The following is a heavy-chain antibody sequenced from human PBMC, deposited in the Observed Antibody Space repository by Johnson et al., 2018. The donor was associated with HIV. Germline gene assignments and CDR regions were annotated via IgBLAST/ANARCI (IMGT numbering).Heavy chain of an antibody. D-gene: IGHD6-13*01. J-gene: IGHJ3*02. CDR1: GFTFSDYY. CDR2: ISWNGGST. CDR3: AKSIAAAGTNAFDI. Sequence: QVQLVESGGGLVKPGGSLRLSCVASGFTFSDYYMTWIRQAPGKGLEWVSGISWNGGSTGYADSVKGRFTISRDNSKNTLYLQMNSLRAEDTAVYYCAKSIAAAGTNAFDIWGQGTMVTVSS. V-gene: IGHV3-NL1*01.